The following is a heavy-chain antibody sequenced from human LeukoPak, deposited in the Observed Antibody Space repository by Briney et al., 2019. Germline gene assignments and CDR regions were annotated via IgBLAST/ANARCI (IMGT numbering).Heavy chain of an antibody. D-gene: IGHD3-10*01. V-gene: IGHV1-18*01. Sequence: ASVKVSCNASGYTFTSYGISWVRQAPGQGLEWMGWISAYNGNTNYAQKLQGRVTMTTDTSTSTAYMELRSLRSDDTAVYYCARVTMVRGVTGEFDYWGQGTLVTVSS. CDR1: GYTFTSYG. J-gene: IGHJ4*02. CDR3: ARVTMVRGVTGEFDY. CDR2: ISAYNGNT.